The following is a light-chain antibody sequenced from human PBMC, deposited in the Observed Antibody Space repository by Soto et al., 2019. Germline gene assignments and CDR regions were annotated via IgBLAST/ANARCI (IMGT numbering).Light chain of an antibody. J-gene: IGLJ2*01. CDR2: DVS. CDR3: CSNAGSYEV. V-gene: IGLV2-11*01. CDR1: SSDVGGYNY. Sequence: QSALTQPRSVSGSPGQSVTISCTGTSSDVGGYNYVSWYQQHPGKAPKGMIYDVSERPSGVPDRFSGSKSGNTASLTISGLQAEDEADYYCCSNAGSYEVFGGWTKVTAL.